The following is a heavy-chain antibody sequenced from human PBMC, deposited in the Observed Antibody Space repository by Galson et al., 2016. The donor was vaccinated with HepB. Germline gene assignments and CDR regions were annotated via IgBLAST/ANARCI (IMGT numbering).Heavy chain of an antibody. CDR3: ARDKGGWQWLAEFDY. V-gene: IGHV3-13*01. Sequence: SLRLSCAASGFTFSSYDMHWVRYATGKGLEWVSGIGTAGDTYYPGSVKGRFTISRENAKRSLYLQVNSLRAGDTAVYYCARDKGGWQWLAEFDYGGQGTLGTVSS. CDR1: GFTFSSYD. CDR2: IGTAGDT. J-gene: IGHJ4*02. D-gene: IGHD6-19*01.